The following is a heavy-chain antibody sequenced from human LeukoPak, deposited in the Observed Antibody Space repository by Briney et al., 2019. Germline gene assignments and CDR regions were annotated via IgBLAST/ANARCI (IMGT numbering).Heavy chain of an antibody. CDR2: IYYSGST. CDR3: ARSWQLGYFDY. V-gene: IGHV4-61*01. Sequence: PSETLSLTCTVSGGSVSSGSYYWSWIRQPPGKGLEWIGCIYYSGSTNYNPSLKSRVTISVDTSKNQFSLKLSSVTAADTAVYYCARSWQLGYFDYWGQGTLVTVSS. CDR1: GGSVSSGSYY. D-gene: IGHD6-13*01. J-gene: IGHJ4*02.